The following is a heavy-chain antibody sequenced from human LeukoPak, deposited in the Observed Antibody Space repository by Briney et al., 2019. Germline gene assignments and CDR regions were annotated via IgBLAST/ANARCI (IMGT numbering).Heavy chain of an antibody. CDR1: GFTFSTSG. J-gene: IGHJ4*02. D-gene: IGHD6-13*01. Sequence: QPGGSLRLSCAASGFTFSTSGLGWVRQAPGKGLEWLSYITSSTKTLYMDSVQGRFTISRDNAKNSLYLQMDSLRAEDTAVYYCAKGTAWYSSSWEFDCWGQGTLVTVSS. CDR2: ITSSTKTL. V-gene: IGHV3-48*01. CDR3: AKGTAWYSSSWEFDC.